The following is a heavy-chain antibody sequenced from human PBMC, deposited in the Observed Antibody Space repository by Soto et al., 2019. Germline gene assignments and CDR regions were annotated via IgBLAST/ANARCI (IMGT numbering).Heavy chain of an antibody. D-gene: IGHD3-3*01. J-gene: IGHJ5*02. CDR1: GYTFTSYD. V-gene: IGHV1-8*01. CDR3: AAVNDFWSGYYSSGFWFDP. CDR2: MNPNSGNT. Sequence: ASVKVSCKASGYTFTSYDINWVRQATGQGLEWMGWMNPNSGNTGYAQKFQGRVTMTRNTSISTAYMELSSLRSEDTAVYYCAAVNDFWSGYYSSGFWFDPWGQGTLVTVSS.